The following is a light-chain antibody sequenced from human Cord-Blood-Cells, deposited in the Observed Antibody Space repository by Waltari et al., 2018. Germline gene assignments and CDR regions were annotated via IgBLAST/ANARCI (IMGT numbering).Light chain of an antibody. CDR1: QNISSY. CDR2: AAS. V-gene: IGKV1-39*01. J-gene: IGKJ2*01. CDR3: QQSYSTPYT. Sequence: DIKMTQSPSSLSASVGDRVTIPCRASQNISSYLNWYQQKPGKAPKLLIYAASSLQSGIPSRFSGSGSGTDFTLTISSLQPEDFATYYCQQSYSTPYTFGQGTKLEIK.